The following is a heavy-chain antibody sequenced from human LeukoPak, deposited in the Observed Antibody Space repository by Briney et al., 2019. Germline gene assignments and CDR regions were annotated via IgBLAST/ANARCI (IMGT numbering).Heavy chain of an antibody. CDR3: ARDRRDYNDY. J-gene: IGHJ4*02. CDR1: GGSISSGGYY. Sequence: NPSETLSLTCTVSGGSISSGGYYWNWIRQPPGKGLEWIGEINHSGSTNYNPSLKSRVTISVDTSKNQFSLKLSSVTAADTAVYYCARDRRDYNDYWGQGTLVTVSS. V-gene: IGHV4-39*07. CDR2: INHSGST.